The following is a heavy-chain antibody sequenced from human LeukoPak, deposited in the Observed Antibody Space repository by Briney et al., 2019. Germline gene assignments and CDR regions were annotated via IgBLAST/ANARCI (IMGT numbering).Heavy chain of an antibody. D-gene: IGHD6-13*01. J-gene: IGHJ4*02. V-gene: IGHV3-33*03. CDR2: IWYDGSNK. CDR1: GFTFSSYG. Sequence: QTGGSLRLSCAASGFTFSSYGMPWVRQAPGKGLEWVAVIWYDGSNKYYADSVKGRFTISRDNAKNSLYLQMNSLRAEDTALYYCAKDKSRIFVAAAYFDYWGQGTLVTVSS. CDR3: AKDKSRIFVAAAYFDY.